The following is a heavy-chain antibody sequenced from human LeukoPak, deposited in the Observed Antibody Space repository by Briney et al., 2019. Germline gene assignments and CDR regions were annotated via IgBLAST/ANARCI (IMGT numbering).Heavy chain of an antibody. D-gene: IGHD6-13*01. CDR2: IHPYSGNT. V-gene: IGHV1-8*02. CDR3: ARVVVGAAGGREFDH. CDR1: GYTFINYD. Sequence: ASVKVSCKVSGYTFINYDINWVRQATGQGLEWMGWIHPYSGNTGYAQMFQGRVTVTRDTSISTVYMELSDLRSDDTAVYYCARVVVGAAGGREFDHWGQGTLVTVSS. J-gene: IGHJ4*02.